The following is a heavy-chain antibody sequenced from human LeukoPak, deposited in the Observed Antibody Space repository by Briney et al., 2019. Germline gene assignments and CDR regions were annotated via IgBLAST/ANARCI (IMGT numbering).Heavy chain of an antibody. V-gene: IGHV4-34*01. CDR3: ARMTTGHDY. Sequence: SETLSLTCGVSGTSFTSYYWSWIRQTPGEGLEWIGEVNHSGYTNMNPSLKSRVTIPVDTSKNQFSLMMTSVTAADTAVYFCARMTTGHDYWGQGTLVTASS. D-gene: IGHD4-17*01. CDR2: VNHSGYT. J-gene: IGHJ4*02. CDR1: GTSFTSYY.